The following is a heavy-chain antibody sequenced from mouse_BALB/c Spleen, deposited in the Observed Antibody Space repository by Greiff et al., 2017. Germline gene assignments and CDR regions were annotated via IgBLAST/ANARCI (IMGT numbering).Heavy chain of an antibody. CDR1: GYAFTSYN. D-gene: IGHD1-2*01. Sequence: EVKLQESGPELVKPGASVKVSCKASGYAFTSYNMYWVKQSHGKSLEWIGRINPYNGDTFYNQKFKGKATLTVDKSSSTAHMELRSLASEDSAVYYCARLADYGLYFDVWGAGTTVTVSS. V-gene: IGHV1-20*02. CDR2: INPYNGDT. J-gene: IGHJ1*01. CDR3: ARLADYGLYFDV.